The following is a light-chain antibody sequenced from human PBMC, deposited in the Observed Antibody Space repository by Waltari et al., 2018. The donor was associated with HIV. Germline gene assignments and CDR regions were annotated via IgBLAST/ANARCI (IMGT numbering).Light chain of an antibody. CDR2: AAS. CDR1: QSISSW. V-gene: IGKV1-5*03. J-gene: IGKJ1*01. Sequence: DIQMTQSPSTLSASVGDRVTITCRASQSISSWLAWYQQKPGKAPKLLIYAASNLESGVPSRFSGSGSGTEFTLTISSLQPDDFATYFCHQYSTYSPTFGQGTKVEIK. CDR3: HQYSTYSPT.